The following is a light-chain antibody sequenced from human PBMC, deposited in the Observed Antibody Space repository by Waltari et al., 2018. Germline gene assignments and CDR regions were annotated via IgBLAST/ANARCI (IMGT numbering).Light chain of an antibody. CDR2: WAS. CDR1: QSVLYSSNNKNY. Sequence: DIVMTQSPDSLAVSLGERATINCKSSQSVLYSSNNKNYLAWYQQKPGQPPKLLIYWASTRESGVPDRFSGSGSGTDVTLTISSLQAEDVAVYYCQQYYSTLLTFGGGTKVEIK. V-gene: IGKV4-1*01. CDR3: QQYYSTLLT. J-gene: IGKJ4*01.